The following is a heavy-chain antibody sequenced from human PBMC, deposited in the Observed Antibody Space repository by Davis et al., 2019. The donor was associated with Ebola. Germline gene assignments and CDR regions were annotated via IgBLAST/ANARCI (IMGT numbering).Heavy chain of an antibody. V-gene: IGHV3-33*01. Sequence: GESLKISCAASGFTFSSYGMHWVRQAPGKGLEWVAVIWSDGSNKYYADSVKGRFTISRDNSKNTLYLQMNSLRAEDTAVYYCARGTGGSGSYPGYYGMDVWGQGTTVTVSS. CDR2: IWSDGSNK. CDR3: ARGTGGSGSYPGYYGMDV. J-gene: IGHJ6*02. CDR1: GFTFSSYG. D-gene: IGHD3-10*01.